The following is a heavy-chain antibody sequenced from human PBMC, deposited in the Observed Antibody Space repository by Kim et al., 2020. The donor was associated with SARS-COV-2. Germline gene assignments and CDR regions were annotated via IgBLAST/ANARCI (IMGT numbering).Heavy chain of an antibody. V-gene: IGHV1-3*01. J-gene: IGHJ4*02. Sequence: ASVKVSCKASGYIFIHFAIHWVRQAPGQRLEWMGWIHPVTGDTKYSQNFEGRLTITRDASAGTSFLELSSLTSEDTAVYYCARGHTSAQVGPTDFWGQGTLVTVSS. CDR2: IHPVTGDT. D-gene: IGHD1-26*01. CDR3: ARGHTSAQVGPTDF. CDR1: GYIFIHFA.